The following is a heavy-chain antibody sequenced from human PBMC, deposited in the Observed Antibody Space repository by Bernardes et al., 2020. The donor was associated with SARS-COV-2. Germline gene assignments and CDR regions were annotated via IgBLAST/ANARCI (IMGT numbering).Heavy chain of an antibody. D-gene: IGHD2-21*02. V-gene: IGHV4-30-4*01. CDR2: IYRSAST. J-gene: IGHJ4*02. Sequence: SETLSPSCTISGGSPFSGDYYWSWIRQPPGKGMEWIGYIYRSASTDHNPFLDSRLRISVDTSKNQVSLKLNSVTAADTAVYYCARDSCRGACYFYWGQGIQVTVSS. CDR3: ARDSCRGACYFY. CDR1: GGSPFSGDYY.